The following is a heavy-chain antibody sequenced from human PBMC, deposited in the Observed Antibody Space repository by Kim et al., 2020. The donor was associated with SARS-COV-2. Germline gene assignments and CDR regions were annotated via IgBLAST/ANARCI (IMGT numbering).Heavy chain of an antibody. V-gene: IGHV1-18*01. Sequence: YAQRRQGSVTMTTDTAASTAYMELRSLRSDDTAVYYCARDYGSGSMEFDYWGQGTLVTVSS. D-gene: IGHD3-10*01. CDR3: ARDYGSGSMEFDY. J-gene: IGHJ4*02.